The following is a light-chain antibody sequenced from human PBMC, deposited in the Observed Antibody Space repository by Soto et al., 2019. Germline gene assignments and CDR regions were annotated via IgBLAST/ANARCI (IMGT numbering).Light chain of an antibody. CDR3: QQFNTWPPVT. J-gene: IGKJ4*01. V-gene: IGKV3-15*01. Sequence: EIVMTQSPATLSVSPGERATLSCRASQSISRNLAWYQQKPGQAPRLLIYGASTRATGIPARLSGSGSGTEFTLTISSLQSEDFAVYYCQQFNTWPPVTFGGGTKVEIK. CDR1: QSISRN. CDR2: GAS.